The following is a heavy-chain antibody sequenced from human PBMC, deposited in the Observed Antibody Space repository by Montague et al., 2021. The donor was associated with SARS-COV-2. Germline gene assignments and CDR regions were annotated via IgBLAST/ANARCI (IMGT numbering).Heavy chain of an antibody. J-gene: IGHJ6*02. Sequence: SETLSLPCAVSGGSISSSSYYWGWIRQPPGKGLEWIGSIYYSGSTYYNPSLKSRVSISVDTSKNQFSLKLSSVTAADTAVYYCARLWDTVYYYYGMDVWGQGTTVTVSS. CDR1: GGSISSSSYY. D-gene: IGHD1-26*01. CDR2: IYYSGST. CDR3: ARLWDTVYYYYGMDV. V-gene: IGHV4-39*01.